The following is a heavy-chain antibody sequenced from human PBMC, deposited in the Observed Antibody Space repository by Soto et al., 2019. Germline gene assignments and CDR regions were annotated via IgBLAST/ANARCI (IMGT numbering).Heavy chain of an antibody. CDR2: IKREIDGGTR. Sequence: EGQLVESGGALVKPGGSLRLSCAASRFTFRDAWMSWVRQAPGKGLEWVGRIKREIDGGTRDYAAPVKGRFTISRDDSENTLYLQMNSLKTEDTAVYYCTTGLSNGYYNFDFWGQGTLVTVSS. CDR1: RFTFRDAW. CDR3: TTGLSNGYYNFDF. J-gene: IGHJ4*02. V-gene: IGHV3-15*02. D-gene: IGHD3-22*01.